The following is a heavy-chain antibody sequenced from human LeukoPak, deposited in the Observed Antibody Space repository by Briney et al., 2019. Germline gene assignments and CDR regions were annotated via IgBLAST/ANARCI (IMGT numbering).Heavy chain of an antibody. CDR2: ISSSSSYI. Sequence: GGSLRLSCAASGFTFSSYSMNWVRQAPGKGLEWVSSISSSSSYIYYADSVKGRFTISRDNAKNSLYLQMNSLRAEDTAVYYCARDEVTGTTGAFDIWGQGTMVTVSS. D-gene: IGHD1-20*01. V-gene: IGHV3-21*01. J-gene: IGHJ3*02. CDR3: ARDEVTGTTGAFDI. CDR1: GFTFSSYS.